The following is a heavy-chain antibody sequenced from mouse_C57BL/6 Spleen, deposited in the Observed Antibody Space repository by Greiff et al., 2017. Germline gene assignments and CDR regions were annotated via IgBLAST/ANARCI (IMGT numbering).Heavy chain of an antibody. J-gene: IGHJ1*03. D-gene: IGHD1-1*01. V-gene: IGHV1-55*01. CDR2: IYPGSGST. Sequence: VQLQQPGAELVKPGASVKMSCKASGYTFTSYWITWVKQRPGQGLEWIGDIYPGSGSTNYNEKFKSKATLTVDTSSSTAYMQLSSLTSEDSAVYYCARSTTVVATDFDVWGTGTTVTVSS. CDR1: GYTFTSYW. CDR3: ARSTTVVATDFDV.